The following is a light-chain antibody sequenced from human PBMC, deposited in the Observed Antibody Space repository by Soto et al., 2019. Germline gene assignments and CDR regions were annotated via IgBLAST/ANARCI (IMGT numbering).Light chain of an antibody. CDR2: KAS. J-gene: IGKJ1*01. V-gene: IGKV1-5*03. Sequence: DIQMTQSPSTLSASVGDRVTITCRASQSISSWLAWYQEKPGKAPKLLIYKASSLESGVPSRFSGSGSGTEFTLTISNLQPDDFATYYCQQYTNYRWTFGQVTKVEIK. CDR1: QSISSW. CDR3: QQYTNYRWT.